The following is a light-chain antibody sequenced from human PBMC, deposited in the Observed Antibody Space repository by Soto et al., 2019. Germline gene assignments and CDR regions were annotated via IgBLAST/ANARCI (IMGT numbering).Light chain of an antibody. V-gene: IGKV3-11*01. CDR3: QQRSNWSLT. Sequence: IVLTQSPGTLSLSPGERATLSCRASQSVSSYLAWYQQKPGQAPRLLIYDASNRATGIPARFSGSGSGTDFTLTISSLEPEDFAVYYCQQRSNWSLTFGGGTKVDI. CDR1: QSVSSY. CDR2: DAS. J-gene: IGKJ4*01.